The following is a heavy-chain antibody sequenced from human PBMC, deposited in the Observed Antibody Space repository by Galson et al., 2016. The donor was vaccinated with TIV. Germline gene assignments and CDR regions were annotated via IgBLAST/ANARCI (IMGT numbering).Heavy chain of an antibody. CDR2: IRSTGSSK. Sequence: SLRLSCAASGFTFSREGMNWVRQAPGKELEWVSYIRSTGSSKYYADSVKGRFTISRDNALNSLSLQMTSLRAEDTAVYYCARDLTGFGEKSRLYEYYSAMDVWGLGTTVTVSS. D-gene: IGHD3-10*01. J-gene: IGHJ6*02. CDR3: ARDLTGFGEKSRLYEYYSAMDV. CDR1: GFTFSREG. V-gene: IGHV3-48*01.